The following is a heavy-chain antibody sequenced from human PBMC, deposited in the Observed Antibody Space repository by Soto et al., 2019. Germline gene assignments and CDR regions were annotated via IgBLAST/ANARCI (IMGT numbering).Heavy chain of an antibody. V-gene: IGHV1-69*13. J-gene: IGHJ4*02. CDR2: IIPIFGTA. CDR1: GGTFSSYA. CDR3: ARRQPDYYDSSGYDLYFDY. D-gene: IGHD3-22*01. Sequence: SVKVSCKASGGTFSSYAISWVRQAPGQGLEWMGGIIPIFGTANYAQKFQGRVTITADESTSTAYMELSSLRSEDTAVYYCARRQPDYYDSSGYDLYFDYWGQGTLVTVSS.